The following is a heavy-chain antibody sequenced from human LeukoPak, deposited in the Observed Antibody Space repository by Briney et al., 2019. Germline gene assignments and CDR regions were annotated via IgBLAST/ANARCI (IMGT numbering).Heavy chain of an antibody. CDR2: ISSSGSTI. V-gene: IGHV3-11*01. CDR1: GFTFTDYY. J-gene: IGHJ6*02. CDR3: AIYSNPYYYGMDV. Sequence: GGSLRLSCAASGFTFTDYYMSRIRQAPGKGLEWVSYISSSGSTIYYADSVKGRFTISRDNAKNSLYLQMNSLRAEDTAVYYCAIYSNPYYYGMDVWGQGTTVTVSS. D-gene: IGHD4-11*01.